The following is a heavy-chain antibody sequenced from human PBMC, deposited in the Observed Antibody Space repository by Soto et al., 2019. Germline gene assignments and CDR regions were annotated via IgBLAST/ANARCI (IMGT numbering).Heavy chain of an antibody. J-gene: IGHJ6*03. D-gene: IGHD5-12*01. CDR2: IYSGGST. Sequence: EVQLVESGGGLVQPGGSLRLSCAASGFTVSSNYMSWVRQAPGKGLEWVSVIYSGGSTYYADSVKGRFTISRDNSKNTLYLQMNSLRAEDTAVYYCARSFVATIVANYYYMDVWGKGTTVTVSS. CDR1: GFTVSSNY. CDR3: ARSFVATIVANYYYMDV. V-gene: IGHV3-66*01.